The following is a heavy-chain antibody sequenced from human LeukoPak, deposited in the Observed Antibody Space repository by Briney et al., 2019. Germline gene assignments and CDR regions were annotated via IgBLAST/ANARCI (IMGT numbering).Heavy chain of an antibody. CDR3: AKIDYVRAFDI. V-gene: IGHV4-4*07. CDR1: GGSISTYY. J-gene: IGHJ3*02. CDR2: IYYSGST. D-gene: IGHD3-10*02. Sequence: SETLSLTCTVSGGSISTYYWSWIRQPAGKGLEWIGRIYYSGSTYYNPSLKSRVTISVDTSKNQFSLKLSSVTAADTAVYYCAKIDYVRAFDIWGQGTMVTVSS.